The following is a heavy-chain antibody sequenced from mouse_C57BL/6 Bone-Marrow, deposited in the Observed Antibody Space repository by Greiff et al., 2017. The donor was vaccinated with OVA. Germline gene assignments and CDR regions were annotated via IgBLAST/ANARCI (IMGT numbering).Heavy chain of an antibody. Sequence: DVMLVESGGGLVKPGGSLKLSCAASGFTFSSYTMSWVRQTPEKRLEWVATISGGGGNTYYPDSVKGRFTISRDNAKNTLYLQMSSLRSEDTALYYCARHYYRSNSPFAYWGQGTLVTVSA. D-gene: IGHD1-1*01. V-gene: IGHV5-9*01. CDR2: ISGGGGNT. J-gene: IGHJ3*01. CDR3: ARHYYRSNSPFAY. CDR1: GFTFSSYT.